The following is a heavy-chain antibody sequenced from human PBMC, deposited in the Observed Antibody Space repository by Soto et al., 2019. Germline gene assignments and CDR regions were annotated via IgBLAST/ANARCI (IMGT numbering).Heavy chain of an antibody. CDR1: GFTFSSYS. J-gene: IGHJ4*02. CDR2: ISASGASI. D-gene: IGHD4-17*01. CDR3: AKATHYGDYYFDY. Sequence: LRLSCAASGFTFSSYSMNWVRQAPGKGLEWVSGISASGASIFYTDSVKGRFSISRDNSRNTLFLQMDSLRAEDTAVYYCAKATHYGDYYFDYWGQGTQVTVSS. V-gene: IGHV3-23*01.